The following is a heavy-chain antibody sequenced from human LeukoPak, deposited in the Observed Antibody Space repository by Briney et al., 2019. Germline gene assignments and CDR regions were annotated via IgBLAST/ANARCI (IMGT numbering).Heavy chain of an antibody. CDR1: GFIFDNYA. V-gene: IGHV3-9*01. J-gene: IGHJ4*02. D-gene: IGHD2-2*01. CDR3: AKGVVVAPDVTPFDY. Sequence: GGSLRLSCAASGFIFDNYAIHWVRQAPGKGLEWVSSISWNSDGIAYADSVKGRFTISRDNAKNSLYLQMNSLRSEDTALYYCAKGVVVAPDVTPFDYWGQGTLVTVSS. CDR2: ISWNSDGI.